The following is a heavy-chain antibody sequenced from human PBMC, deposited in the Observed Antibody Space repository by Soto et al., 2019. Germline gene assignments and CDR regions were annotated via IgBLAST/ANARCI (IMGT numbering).Heavy chain of an antibody. Sequence: PGGSLRLSCAASGFTFSSYAMSWVRQAPGKGLEWVSAISGSGGSTYYADSVKGRFTISRDNSKNTLYLQMNSLRAEDTAVYYCAKLPRGYYDFWSGYLPYYYGMDVWGQGTTVTVSS. D-gene: IGHD3-3*01. V-gene: IGHV3-23*01. J-gene: IGHJ6*02. CDR2: ISGSGGST. CDR1: GFTFSSYA. CDR3: AKLPRGYYDFWSGYLPYYYGMDV.